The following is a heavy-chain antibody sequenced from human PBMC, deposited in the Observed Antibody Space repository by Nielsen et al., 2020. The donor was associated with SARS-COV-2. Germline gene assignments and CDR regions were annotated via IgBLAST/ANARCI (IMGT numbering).Heavy chain of an antibody. CDR2: MNPNSGNT. V-gene: IGHV1-8*01. CDR1: GYTFTSYD. D-gene: IGHD6-6*01. CDR3: ASYIAARPSYYYYGMDV. Sequence: ASVKVSCKASGYTFTSYDINWVRQATGQGLEWMGWMNPNSGNTGYAQKFQGRVTMTRNTSIGTAYMELSSLRSEDTAVYYCASYIAARPSYYYYGMDVWGQGTTVTVSS. J-gene: IGHJ6*02.